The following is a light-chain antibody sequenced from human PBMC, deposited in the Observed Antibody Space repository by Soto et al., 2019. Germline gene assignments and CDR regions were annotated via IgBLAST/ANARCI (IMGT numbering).Light chain of an antibody. J-gene: IGKJ5*01. CDR3: QQRSNWLIT. V-gene: IGKV3-11*01. CDR2: DAS. CDR1: QSVSNY. Sequence: EIVLTQSPATLSLSPGERATVSCRASQSVSNYLAWYHQKPGQAPRLLIYDASNRATGIPARFSGSGSGTDFTLTISGLEPEDFAVYYCQQRSNWLITFGQGTRLEI.